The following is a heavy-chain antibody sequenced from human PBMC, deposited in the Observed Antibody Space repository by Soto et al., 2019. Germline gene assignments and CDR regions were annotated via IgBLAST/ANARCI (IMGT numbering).Heavy chain of an antibody. CDR2: ISGSGTAT. D-gene: IGHD3-16*01. V-gene: IGHV3-23*01. J-gene: IGHJ6*02. Sequence: GGSLRLSCEASGFPFWTYSMSWVRHAPRKGLEWVSGISGSGTATYYTDSVKGRFTVSRDNSKDTLFLQMNTLRVEDTAVYYCAKTRLYANKEYPRNGFDVWGPGTAVTVSS. CDR1: GFPFWTYS. CDR3: AKTRLYANKEYPRNGFDV.